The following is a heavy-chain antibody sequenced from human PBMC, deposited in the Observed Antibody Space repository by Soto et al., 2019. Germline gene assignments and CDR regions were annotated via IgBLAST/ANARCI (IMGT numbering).Heavy chain of an antibody. CDR1: GFTFSSYS. Sequence: VGSLRLSCAASGFTFSSYSMNWVRQAPGKGLEWVSYISSSSSTIYYADSVKGRFTISRDNAKNSLYLQMNSLRDEDTAVYYCAREPFEYDFWSGYHALFDYWGQGTLVTVSS. V-gene: IGHV3-48*02. D-gene: IGHD3-3*01. J-gene: IGHJ4*02. CDR2: ISSSSSTI. CDR3: AREPFEYDFWSGYHALFDY.